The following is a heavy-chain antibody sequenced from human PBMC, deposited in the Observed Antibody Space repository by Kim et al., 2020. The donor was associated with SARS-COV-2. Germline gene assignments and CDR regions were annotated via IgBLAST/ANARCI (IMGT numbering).Heavy chain of an antibody. CDR1: GVSIRSSDYS. Sequence: SETLSLTCTVSGVSIRSSDYSWGWIRQPPGKGLEWIGSFFYSGSTYYNPSLKSRVTISVDTSKSQFSLKLSSVTAADTAVYYCARLHLSGLLWFGELSYFDYWGQGTLVTVSS. CDR3: ARLHLSGLLWFGELSYFDY. D-gene: IGHD3-10*01. V-gene: IGHV4-39*01. J-gene: IGHJ4*02. CDR2: FFYSGST.